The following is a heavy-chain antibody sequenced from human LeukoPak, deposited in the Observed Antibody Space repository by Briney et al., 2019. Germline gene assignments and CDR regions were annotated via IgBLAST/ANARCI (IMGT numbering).Heavy chain of an antibody. CDR3: ARLSRIHIPYAFDI. V-gene: IGHV3-11*01. D-gene: IGHD2-2*01. CDR1: GFTFSDYY. CDR2: ISSSGSTI. Sequence: SGGSLRLSCAASGFTFSDYYMSWIRQAPGKGLEWVSYISSSGSTIYYADSVKGRFTISRDNAKNSLYLQMNSLRAEDTAAYYCARLSRIHIPYAFDIWGQGTMVTVSS. J-gene: IGHJ3*02.